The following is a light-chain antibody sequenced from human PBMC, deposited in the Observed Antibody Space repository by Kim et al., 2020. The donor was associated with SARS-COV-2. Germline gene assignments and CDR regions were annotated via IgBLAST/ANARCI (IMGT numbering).Light chain of an antibody. Sequence: LSPGERATLSCRASQSVSSSYLAWYQQKPGQAPRLLIYCASSRATGIPDRFSGSGSGTDFTLTISRLEPEDFAVYYCQQYGSSPRSFGQGTKLEI. CDR2: CAS. J-gene: IGKJ2*03. CDR3: QQYGSSPRS. CDR1: QSVSSSY. V-gene: IGKV3-20*01.